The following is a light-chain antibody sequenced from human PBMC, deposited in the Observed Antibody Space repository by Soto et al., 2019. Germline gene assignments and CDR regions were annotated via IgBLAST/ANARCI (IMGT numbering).Light chain of an antibody. CDR2: DAS. Sequence: DIQMTQSPSSLSASVGDRVTTTCQASQDISNYLNWYQQKPGKAPKLLIYDASNLETGVPSRFSGSGSGTDFTFTISSLQAEDFATYYCLQDYSYPWTFGQGTKVDIK. J-gene: IGKJ1*01. CDR3: LQDYSYPWT. CDR1: QDISNY. V-gene: IGKV1-33*01.